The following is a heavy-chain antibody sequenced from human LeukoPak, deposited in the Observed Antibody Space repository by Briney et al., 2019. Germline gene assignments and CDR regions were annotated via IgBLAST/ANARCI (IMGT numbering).Heavy chain of an antibody. CDR2: INSDGSST. V-gene: IGHV3-74*01. J-gene: IGHJ6*03. CDR3: AKNAGDGGYYYYLDV. D-gene: IGHD3-16*01. Sequence: VGSLRLSCAASGFTFSSYWMHWVRQAPGKGLVWVSRINSDGSSTSYADSVKGRFTISRDNAKNTLFLQLNSLRAEDTAIYFCAKNAGDGGYYYYLDVWGKGPRLPVSS. CDR1: GFTFSSYW.